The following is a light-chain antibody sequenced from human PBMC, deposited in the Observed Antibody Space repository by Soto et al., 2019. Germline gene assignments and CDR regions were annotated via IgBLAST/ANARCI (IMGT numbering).Light chain of an antibody. CDR1: QSVSSN. CDR3: HQDNNWPYT. V-gene: IGKV3-15*01. Sequence: EIVMTQSPATLSVSPGERATLSCRASQSVSSNSAWYQQKPGQAPRLLIYGASTSATGIPARFSGSGSGTEFTPTISSLQSEDLAVYYCHQDNNWPYTGGRGNKLDI. CDR2: GAS. J-gene: IGKJ2*01.